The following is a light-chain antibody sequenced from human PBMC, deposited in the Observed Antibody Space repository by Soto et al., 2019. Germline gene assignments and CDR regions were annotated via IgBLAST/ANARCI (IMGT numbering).Light chain of an antibody. CDR3: QQHGSSPIT. V-gene: IGKV3-20*01. CDR2: GAS. CDR1: QSISGA. Sequence: EIVMTQSPATLSVSTGGRATLSCRASQSISGALAWYQQKPGQAPRLLIYGASNRATGIPDRFSGSGSGTDFTLTISRLEPEDFAVYYCQQHGSSPITFGQGTRLEIK. J-gene: IGKJ5*01.